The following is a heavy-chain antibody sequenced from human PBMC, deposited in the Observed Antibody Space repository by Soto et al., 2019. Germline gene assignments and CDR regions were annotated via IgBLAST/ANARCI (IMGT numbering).Heavy chain of an antibody. CDR2: INHSGST. Sequence: PSETLSLTCAVYGGSFSGYYWSRIRQPPGKGLEWIGEINHSGSTNYNPSLKSRVTISVDTSKNQFSLKLSSVTAADTAVYYCAASYGSGSYYDYYYYYGMDVWGQGTTVTVSS. D-gene: IGHD3-10*01. CDR1: GGSFSGYY. J-gene: IGHJ6*02. CDR3: AASYGSGSYYDYYYYYGMDV. V-gene: IGHV4-34*01.